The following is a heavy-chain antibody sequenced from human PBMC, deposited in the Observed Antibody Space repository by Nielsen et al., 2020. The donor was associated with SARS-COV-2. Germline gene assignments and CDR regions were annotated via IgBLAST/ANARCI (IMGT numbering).Heavy chain of an antibody. CDR1: GFTSSSYW. J-gene: IGHJ3*02. CDR2: IKQDGSEK. Sequence: GESLKISCAASGFTSSSYWMNWVRQAPGKGLEWVANIKQDGSEKYYGDSVKGRFTISRDNAKNSLYLQMNSLRAEDTALYYCAKLVATTMGGIDAFDIWGQGTMVTVSS. CDR3: AKLVATTMGGIDAFDI. V-gene: IGHV3-7*03. D-gene: IGHD5-24*01.